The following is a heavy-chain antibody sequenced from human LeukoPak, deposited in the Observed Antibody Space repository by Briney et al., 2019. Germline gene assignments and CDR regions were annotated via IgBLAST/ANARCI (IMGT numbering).Heavy chain of an antibody. CDR3: ARDRIDMVNDAFDI. CDR2: IIPMLGTP. J-gene: IGHJ3*02. D-gene: IGHD3-10*01. CDR1: GGTFSSYT. V-gene: IGHV1-69*13. Sequence: GASVKVSCKTSGGTFSSYTISWVRQAPGQWREWMGRIIPMLGTPHYAQKFEARVTITLDEATSAAYMEISSLGSDDTAVYFCARDRIDMVNDAFDIWGQGTMVTVSS.